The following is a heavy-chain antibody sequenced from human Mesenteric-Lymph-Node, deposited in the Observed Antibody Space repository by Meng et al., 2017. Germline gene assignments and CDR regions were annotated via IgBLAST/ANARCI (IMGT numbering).Heavy chain of an antibody. CDR1: GGSISSYY. CDR3: ARDEGSGTYYA. D-gene: IGHD3-10*01. CDR2: IYYSGST. Sequence: SETLSLTCTVSGGSISSYYWSWIRQPPGKGLEWIGNIYYSGSTNYNPALKGRVTLSLDTSTTQCSLKLTSVTAADTAVYYCARDEGSGTYYAWGQGMLVTVSS. V-gene: IGHV4-59*01. J-gene: IGHJ4*02.